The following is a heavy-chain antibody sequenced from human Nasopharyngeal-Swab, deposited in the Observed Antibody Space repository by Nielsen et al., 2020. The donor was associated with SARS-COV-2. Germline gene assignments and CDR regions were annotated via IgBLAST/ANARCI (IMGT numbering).Heavy chain of an antibody. CDR2: INSDGSST. CDR3: ARGYAAMGFFDY. J-gene: IGHJ4*02. CDR1: GFTFGTYW. V-gene: IGHV3-74*01. Sequence: LSLTCAASGFTFGTYWMHWVRQAPGKGLEWVSRINSDGSSTGDADSVKGRFTVSRDNAKNTLYLQMNSRRAEDTAVYYCARGYAAMGFFDYWGQGTLVTVSS. D-gene: IGHD2-2*01.